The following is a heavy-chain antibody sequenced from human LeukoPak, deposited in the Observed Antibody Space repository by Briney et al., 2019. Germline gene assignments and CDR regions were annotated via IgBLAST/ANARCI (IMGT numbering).Heavy chain of an antibody. D-gene: IGHD2-15*01. CDR1: GGSISGYY. Sequence: KPSETLSLTCTVSGGSISGYYWSWIRQPPGKGLEWIGYIYYSGSTNYNPSLKSRVTISVDTSKNQFSLKLSSVTAADTAVYYCARVVDCSGGSCYIPWGQGTLVNLSS. CDR3: ARVVDCSGGSCYIP. CDR2: IYYSGST. J-gene: IGHJ5*02. V-gene: IGHV4-59*01.